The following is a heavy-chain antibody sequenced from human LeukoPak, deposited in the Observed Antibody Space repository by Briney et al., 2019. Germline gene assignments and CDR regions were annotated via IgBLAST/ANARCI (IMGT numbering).Heavy chain of an antibody. Sequence: SETLSLTCTVSGGSISSYYWSWIRQPPGKGLEWIGYIYYSGSTNYNPSLKSRVTISVDTSKNQFSLKLSSVTAADTAVYSCAKPGNSFDCWGQGTLVTVSS. J-gene: IGHJ4*02. CDR1: GGSISSYY. CDR3: AKPGNSFDC. V-gene: IGHV4-59*01. CDR2: IYYSGST. D-gene: IGHD1-14*01.